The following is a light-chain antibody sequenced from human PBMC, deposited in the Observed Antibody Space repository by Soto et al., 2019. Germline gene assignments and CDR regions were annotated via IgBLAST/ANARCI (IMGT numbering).Light chain of an antibody. J-gene: IGKJ4*01. CDR3: QQFGNSPPGLT. CDR1: QSVSSTH. V-gene: IGKV3-20*01. Sequence: IVLTQSPGTLSLSPGERATLSCRASQSVSSTHLAWYQQRPGQAPRLLIYGASSRATGIPDRFSGSGSGTDFTLTISRLEPDDFAVYFCQQFGNSPPGLTFGGGTKVEIK. CDR2: GAS.